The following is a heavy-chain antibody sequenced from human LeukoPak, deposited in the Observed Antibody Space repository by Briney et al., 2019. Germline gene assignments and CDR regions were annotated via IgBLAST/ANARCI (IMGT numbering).Heavy chain of an antibody. CDR2: IYHTGST. CDR1: GASIRSYY. J-gene: IGHJ4*02. Sequence: SETLSLTCTVSGASIRSYYWSWTRQTPGKGLEWIGYIYHTGSTKYNPSHKSRVTISIDTSKNHFSLTLTSVTAADTAVYYCSTDSPTGFDHWGQGALVTVSS. D-gene: IGHD2-8*02. V-gene: IGHV4-59*01. CDR3: STDSPTGFDH.